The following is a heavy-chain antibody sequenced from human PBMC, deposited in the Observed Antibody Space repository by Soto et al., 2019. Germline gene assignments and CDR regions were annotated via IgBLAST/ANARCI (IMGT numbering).Heavy chain of an antibody. Sequence: SETLSLTCTVSGGSISSYYWSWIRQPPGKGLEWIGYIYYSGSTNYNPSLKSRVTISVDTSKNQFSLKLSSVTAADTAVYYCARLPYDSSGYYQFDYWGQGTLVTVSS. CDR2: IYYSGST. D-gene: IGHD3-22*01. CDR3: ARLPYDSSGYYQFDY. J-gene: IGHJ4*02. V-gene: IGHV4-59*08. CDR1: GGSISSYY.